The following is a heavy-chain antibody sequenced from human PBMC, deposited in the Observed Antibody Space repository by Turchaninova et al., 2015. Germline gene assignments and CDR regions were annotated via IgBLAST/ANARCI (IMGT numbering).Heavy chain of an antibody. D-gene: IGHD3-16*01. Sequence: QLQLQESGTGLVEPSETLSLPCTVSGGPISSSSCSWGWIRQPPGKGLEWIGIIDHSGTTYYNPSLKSRVTISVDRSKNRFSLKLNSVTAADTAVYYCAKQDGGPGAFDIWGRGTTVAVSP. CDR3: AKQDGGPGAFDI. CDR1: GGPISSSSCS. CDR2: IDHSGTT. J-gene: IGHJ3*02. V-gene: IGHV4-39*01.